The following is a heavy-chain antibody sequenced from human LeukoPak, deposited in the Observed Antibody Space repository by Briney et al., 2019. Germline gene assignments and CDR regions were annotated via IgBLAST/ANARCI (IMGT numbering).Heavy chain of an antibody. CDR3: ARHTPSTSITMVRGVIGY. J-gene: IGHJ4*02. D-gene: IGHD3-10*01. Sequence: SETLSLTCTVSGGSISSYYWSWIRQPPGKGLEWIGEINHSGSTNYNPSLKSRVTISVDTSKNQFSLKLSSVTAADTAVYYCARHTPSTSITMVRGVIGYWGQGTLVTVSS. V-gene: IGHV4-34*01. CDR2: INHSGST. CDR1: GGSISSYY.